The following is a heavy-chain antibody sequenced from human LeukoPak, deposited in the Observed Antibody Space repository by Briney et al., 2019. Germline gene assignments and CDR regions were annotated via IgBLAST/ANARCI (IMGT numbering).Heavy chain of an antibody. CDR2: IYHTGAT. CDR3: ASPIISSSPAHDAFDI. D-gene: IGHD6-6*01. Sequence: PSETLSLTCTVSGHSIINSFYWGWIRQPPGKGLEWIGSIYHTGATYYNPSLKSRVTISLDTSKNQFSLKLKSVTAADTAVYYCASPIISSSPAHDAFDIWGQGTMVTVSS. J-gene: IGHJ3*02. V-gene: IGHV4-38-2*02. CDR1: GHSIINSFY.